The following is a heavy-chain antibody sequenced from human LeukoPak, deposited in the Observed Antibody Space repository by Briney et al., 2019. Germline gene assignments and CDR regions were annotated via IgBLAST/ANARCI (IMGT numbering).Heavy chain of an antibody. CDR2: INPSGGST. V-gene: IGHV1-46*01. CDR1: GYTFTSYY. CDR3: ARDGALQDIVVVVAARGGDAFDI. D-gene: IGHD2-15*01. J-gene: IGHJ3*02. Sequence: ASVKVSCKASGYTFTSYYMHWVRQAPGQGLEWMGIINPSGGSTSYAQKFQGRVTMTRDTSTSTVYMELSSLRSEDTAVYYCARDGALQDIVVVVAARGGDAFDIWGQGTMVTVSS.